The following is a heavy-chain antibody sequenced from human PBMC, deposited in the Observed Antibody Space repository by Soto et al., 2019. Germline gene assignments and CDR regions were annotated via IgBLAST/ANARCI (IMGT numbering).Heavy chain of an antibody. V-gene: IGHV4-4*08. CDR3: ARVFRDVYNAVEY. J-gene: IGHJ4*02. CDR1: GGSISSYH. Sequence: QVQLQESGPGLVKRSETLSLTCTVSGGSISSYHWSWIRQSPGKGLEWIGYTSHSAPTIYNPSLKSRVTISADKSKSQFYLRLSAATAADTAVYVCARVFRDVYNAVEYWVQGALVTFSS. CDR2: TSHSAPT. D-gene: IGHD3-3*01.